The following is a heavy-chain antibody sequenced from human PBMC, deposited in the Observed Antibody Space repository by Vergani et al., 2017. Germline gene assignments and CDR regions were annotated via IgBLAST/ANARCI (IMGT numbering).Heavy chain of an antibody. CDR2: VNWNGVGS. V-gene: IGHV3-20*04. CDR3: GTIDSSGYYPSYNVPDY. D-gene: IGHD3-22*01. J-gene: IGHJ4*02. Sequence: EVQLVESGGRVVRPGGSLRLSCIASGFKFDDYGMNWVRHVPGKGLEWVAGVNWNGVGSAYADSVRGRFIISRENAKNSLFLQMNGLRVEDTALYYCGTIDSSGYYPSYNVPDYWGQGTQVTVSS. CDR1: GFKFDDYG.